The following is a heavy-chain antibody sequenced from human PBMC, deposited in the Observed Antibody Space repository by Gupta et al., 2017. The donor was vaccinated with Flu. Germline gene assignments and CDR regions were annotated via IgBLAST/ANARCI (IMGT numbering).Heavy chain of an antibody. Sequence: QVQLVQSGAEVKKPGASVKVSCKTSGHTFSNYNFNWVRLATGQGLAWMGWLNPNSGDTYYAERFLGRVTMTRDASLSTVYMELRSLTSEDTAVYFCARGPKCYDGDDSFYDFYYYYMDVWGKGTTVTVSS. CDR2: LNPNSGDT. J-gene: IGHJ6*03. CDR3: ARGPKCYDGDDSFYDFYYYYMDV. V-gene: IGHV1-8*01. D-gene: IGHD2-21*02. CDR1: GHTFSNYN.